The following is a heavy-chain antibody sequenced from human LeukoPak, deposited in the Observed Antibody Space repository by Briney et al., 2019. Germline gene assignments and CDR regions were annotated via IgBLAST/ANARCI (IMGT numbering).Heavy chain of an antibody. J-gene: IGHJ4*02. CDR3: AREMALGPVYYFDY. D-gene: IGHD5-24*01. Sequence: GGSLRLSCAASGLTFSSYSMNWVRQAPGKGLEWVSSISSSSSYIYYADSVKGRFTISRDNAKNSLYLQMNSLRAEDTAVYYCAREMALGPVYYFDYWGQGTLVTVSS. V-gene: IGHV3-21*01. CDR2: ISSSSSYI. CDR1: GLTFSSYS.